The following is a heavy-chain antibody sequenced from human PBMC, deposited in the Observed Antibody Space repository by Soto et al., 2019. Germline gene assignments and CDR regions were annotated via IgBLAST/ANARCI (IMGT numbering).Heavy chain of an antibody. CDR1: GGSISSYY. J-gene: IGHJ4*02. CDR3: ARVVGYYDSSGYYEKAFDY. Sequence: TSETLSLTCTVSGGSISSYYWSWIRQPPGKGLEWIGYIYYSGSTNYNPSLKSRVTISVETSKNQFTLKLSSVTAADTAVYYCARVVGYYDSSGYYEKAFDYWGQGTLVTVSS. V-gene: IGHV4-59*01. D-gene: IGHD3-22*01. CDR2: IYYSGST.